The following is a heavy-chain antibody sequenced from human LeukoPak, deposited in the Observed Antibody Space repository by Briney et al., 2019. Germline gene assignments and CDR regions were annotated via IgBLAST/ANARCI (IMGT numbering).Heavy chain of an antibody. J-gene: IGHJ3*02. D-gene: IGHD2-15*01. CDR3: ARADLGYCSGGSCSAFDI. CDR2: IISIFGTA. V-gene: IGHV1-69*01. Sequence: SVKVSCKASGGTFSSYAISWVRQAPGQGLEWMGGIISIFGTANYAQKFQGRVTITADESTSTAYMELSSLRSEDTAVYYCARADLGYCSGGSCSAFDIWGQGTMVTVSS. CDR1: GGTFSSYA.